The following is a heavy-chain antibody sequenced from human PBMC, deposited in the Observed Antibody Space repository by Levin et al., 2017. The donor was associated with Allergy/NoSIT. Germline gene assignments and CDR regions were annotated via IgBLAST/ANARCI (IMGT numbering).Heavy chain of an antibody. V-gene: IGHV4-59*01. CDR3: ARDRSIATTGPTYHYYYGRDV. D-gene: IGHD1-1*01. CDR2: VFYSGST. J-gene: IGHJ6*02. CDR1: GGFLSSYH. Sequence: SETLSLTCTVSGGFLSSYHWSWIRQPPGKGLEWIGYVFYSGSTNYNPSLKSRVTISVDTSKNQFSLKLSSVTAEDTAVYYGARDRSIATTGPTYHYYYGRDVWGQGTTVIVSS.